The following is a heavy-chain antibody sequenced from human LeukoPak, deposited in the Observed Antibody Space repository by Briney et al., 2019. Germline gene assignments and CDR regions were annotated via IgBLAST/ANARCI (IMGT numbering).Heavy chain of an antibody. CDR3: ARVSPTTTEAFDI. Sequence: GGSLRLSCAASRFTFSTYWMHWVRQAPGKGLVWVSRINSDGSSTGYADSVKGRFTISRDNAKNTLYLQMNSLRAEDTAVYYCARVSPTTTEAFDIWGQGTMVTVSS. V-gene: IGHV3-74*01. J-gene: IGHJ3*02. D-gene: IGHD1-1*01. CDR1: RFTFSTYW. CDR2: INSDGSST.